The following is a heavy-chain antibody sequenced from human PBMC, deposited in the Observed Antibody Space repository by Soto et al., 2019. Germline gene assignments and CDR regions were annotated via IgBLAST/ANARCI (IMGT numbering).Heavy chain of an antibody. CDR2: ISTSSTGM. Sequence: PGGSLRLSCAASGFTFSSYSMKWVRQAPGEGLEWVSHISTSSTGMYYAASVKGRFIGSIDNAKNSLYLQMNNLRAEDTAVYYCTRAGRGAVVVGVLGYFYYGMDVWGQGTTVTVSS. CDR3: TRAGRGAVVVGVLGYFYYGMDV. CDR1: GFTFSSYS. V-gene: IGHV3-48*01. D-gene: IGHD2-15*01. J-gene: IGHJ6*02.